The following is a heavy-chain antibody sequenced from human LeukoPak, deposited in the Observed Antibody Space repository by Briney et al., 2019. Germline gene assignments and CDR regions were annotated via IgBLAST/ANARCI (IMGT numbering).Heavy chain of an antibody. CDR1: GYPINIDYS. CDR3: ARVPGVYFDFSIGFGSGWFDP. Sequence: SETLSLTCFVSGYPINIDYSWGWIRPSPGKGLEWIGVISPKGITYYNPSLRGRVSISPDTSKNQFSLRLSSMTATDTAMYYCARVPGVYFDFSIGFGSGWFDPWGQGILVTVSS. D-gene: IGHD3-3*01. J-gene: IGHJ5*02. V-gene: IGHV4-38-2*02. CDR2: ISPKGIT.